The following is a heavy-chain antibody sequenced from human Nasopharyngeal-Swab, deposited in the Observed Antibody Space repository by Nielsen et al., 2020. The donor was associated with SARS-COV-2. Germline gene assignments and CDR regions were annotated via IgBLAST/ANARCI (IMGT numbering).Heavy chain of an antibody. D-gene: IGHD2-15*01. CDR2: IIPIFGTA. V-gene: IGHV1-69*13. Sequence: SSVNVSCKASVCTFSSYAISWVRQAPGQGLEWMGGIIPIFGTANYAQKFQGRVTITADESTSTAYMELSSLRSEDTAVYCCARALLQGAFDIWGQGTMVTVSS. CDR3: ARALLQGAFDI. CDR1: VCTFSSYA. J-gene: IGHJ3*02.